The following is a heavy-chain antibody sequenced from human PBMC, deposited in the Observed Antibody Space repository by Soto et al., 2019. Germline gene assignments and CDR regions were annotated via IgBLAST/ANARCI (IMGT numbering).Heavy chain of an antibody. CDR1: GFSLSTSGVG. Sequence: QITLKESGPTLVRPTQTLTLTCAFSGFSLSTSGVGVGWIRQPPGQALEWLAVIYWDDSKHYSPSLRSRLTITKDTSKSWVVLTRNNMDPMDTGTYYCAHKGPEDWPLDYWGQGTLVTVSS. CDR3: AHKGPEDWPLDY. CDR2: IYWDDSK. J-gene: IGHJ4*02. V-gene: IGHV2-5*02. D-gene: IGHD3-9*01.